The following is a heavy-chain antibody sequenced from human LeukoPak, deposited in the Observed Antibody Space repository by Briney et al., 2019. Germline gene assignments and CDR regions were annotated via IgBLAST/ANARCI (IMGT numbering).Heavy chain of an antibody. V-gene: IGHV4-34*01. CDR3: ARGPPRRKGDYFDI. D-gene: IGHD4-17*01. Sequence: SETLSLTCAVYGGSFSGYYWSWIRQPPGKGLEWLGEINHSGSTNYNPSLKSRVTISVDTSKNQFSLKLSSVTAADTAVYYCARGPPRRKGDYFDIWGQGTMVTVSS. J-gene: IGHJ3*02. CDR1: GGSFSGYY. CDR2: INHSGST.